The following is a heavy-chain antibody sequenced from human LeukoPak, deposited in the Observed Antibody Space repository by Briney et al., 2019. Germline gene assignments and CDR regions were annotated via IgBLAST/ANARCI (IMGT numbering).Heavy chain of an antibody. CDR3: ARGRGGSGWYYYYYYMDV. D-gene: IGHD6-19*01. Sequence: SETLSLTCTVSGGSISSSSYYWSWIRQPPGKGLEWIGEINHSGSTNYNPSLKSRVTISVDTSKNQFSLKLSSVTAADTAVYYCARGRGGSGWYYYYYYMDVWGKGTTVTVSS. CDR1: GGSISSSSYY. V-gene: IGHV4-39*07. J-gene: IGHJ6*03. CDR2: INHSGST.